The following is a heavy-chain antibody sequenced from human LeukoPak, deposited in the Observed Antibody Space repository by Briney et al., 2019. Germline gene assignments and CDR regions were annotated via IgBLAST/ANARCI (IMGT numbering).Heavy chain of an antibody. CDR2: MNPNSGNT. CDR1: GYTFTSYG. J-gene: IGHJ5*02. CDR3: ARGLELRYNWFDP. D-gene: IGHD1-7*01. V-gene: IGHV1-8*03. Sequence: GASVKVSCKASGYTFTSYGISWVRQAPGQGLEWMGWMNPNSGNTGYAQKFQGRVTITRNTSISTAYMELSSLRSEDTAVYYCARGLELRYNWFDPWGQGTLVTVSS.